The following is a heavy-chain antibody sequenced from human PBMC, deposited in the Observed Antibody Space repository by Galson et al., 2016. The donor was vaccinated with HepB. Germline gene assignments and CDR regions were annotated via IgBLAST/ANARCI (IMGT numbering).Heavy chain of an antibody. V-gene: IGHV6-1*01. CDR2: TYYRSQWFN. CDR1: GDSVTNDETT. J-gene: IGHJ6*02. D-gene: IGHD5-18*01. Sequence: CAISGDSVTNDETTWNWIRQSPSRGLEWLGRTYYRSQWFNEYAVSVKSRIIINSDTSRNQFSLQLDSVTPDDTAAYFCTRGYMQTGMNVWGQGTTVTVSS. CDR3: TRGYMQTGMNV.